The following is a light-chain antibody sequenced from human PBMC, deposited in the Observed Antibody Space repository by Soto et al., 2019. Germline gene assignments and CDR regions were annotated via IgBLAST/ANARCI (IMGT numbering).Light chain of an antibody. V-gene: IGKV1-5*03. CDR1: QTISSW. J-gene: IGKJ2*01. CDR3: QQYNSPYT. CDR2: KAS. Sequence: DIQMTQSPSTLSASVGDRVTITCRASQTISSWLAWYQQKPGKAPKLLIYKASSLESGVPSRFSGSGFGTEYTLTISSLQPDDFVTYYCQQYNSPYTFGQGNKLEIK.